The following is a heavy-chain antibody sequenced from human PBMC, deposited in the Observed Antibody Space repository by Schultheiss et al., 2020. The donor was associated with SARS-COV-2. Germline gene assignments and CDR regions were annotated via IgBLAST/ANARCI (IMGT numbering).Heavy chain of an antibody. Sequence: GGSLRLSCAASGFTFNIFWLSWFRQAPGKGLEWVSAISGSGGSTYYADSVKGRFTISRDNAKNSLYLQMNSLRAEDTAVYYCARSLIDIVVVVAAHDAFDIWGQGTMVTVSS. D-gene: IGHD2-15*01. CDR1: GFTFNIFW. V-gene: IGHV3-21*01. J-gene: IGHJ3*02. CDR2: ISGSGGST. CDR3: ARSLIDIVVVVAAHDAFDI.